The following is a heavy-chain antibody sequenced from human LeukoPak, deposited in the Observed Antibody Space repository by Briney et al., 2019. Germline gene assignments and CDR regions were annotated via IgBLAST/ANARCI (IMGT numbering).Heavy chain of an antibody. J-gene: IGHJ6*04. CDR3: AELGITMIGGV. Sequence: GGSLRLSCAASGFTFSSNWMHWVRQAPGKGLEWVSYISSSGSTIYYADSVKGRFTNSRDNAKNSLYLQMNSLRAEDTAVYYCAELGITMIGGVWGKGTTVTISS. D-gene: IGHD3-10*02. CDR1: GFTFSSNW. V-gene: IGHV3-48*03. CDR2: ISSSGSTI.